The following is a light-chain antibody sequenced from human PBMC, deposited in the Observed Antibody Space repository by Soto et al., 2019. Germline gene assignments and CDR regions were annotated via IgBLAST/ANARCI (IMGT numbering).Light chain of an antibody. Sequence: QSVLTQPPSASGSPGQSVTISCTGTSSDVGGYNYVSWYQQHPGKAPKLIIYEVYKRPSGVPDRFSGSKSGNTASLTVSGLQAEDEADYYCNSYAGTKRVFGGGTKVTVL. CDR1: SSDVGGYNY. CDR2: EVY. J-gene: IGLJ3*02. V-gene: IGLV2-8*01. CDR3: NSYAGTKRV.